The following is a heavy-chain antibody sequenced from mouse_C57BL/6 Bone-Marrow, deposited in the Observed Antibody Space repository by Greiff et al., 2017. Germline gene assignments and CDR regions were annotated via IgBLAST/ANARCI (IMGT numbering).Heavy chain of an antibody. V-gene: IGHV2-2*01. J-gene: IGHJ4*01. CDR2: IWSGGST. CDR1: GFSLTSYG. Sequence: QVQLKESGPGLVQPSQSLSITCTVSGFSLTSYGVHWVRQSPGKGLEWLGVIWSGGSTDYNAAFISRLSISKDNSKSQVFFKMNSLQADDTAIYYCARRVVATDFYAMDYWGQGTSVTVSS. CDR3: ARRVVATDFYAMDY. D-gene: IGHD1-1*01.